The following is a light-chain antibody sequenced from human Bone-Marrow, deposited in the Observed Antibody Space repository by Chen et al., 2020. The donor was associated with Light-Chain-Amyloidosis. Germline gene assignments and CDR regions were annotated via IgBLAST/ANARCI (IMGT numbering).Light chain of an antibody. J-gene: IGKJ1*01. CDR1: QSVFRY. Sequence: EIVLTQSPATLSLSPGETATLSCRASQSVFRYLAWYQQVPGQPPRLLIYDASTRATGTPARISGGGSGTDFTLTISSLDPEDFAVYCCQQRSSWPWTFGQGTKVEVK. CDR2: DAS. CDR3: QQRSSWPWT. V-gene: IGKV3-11*01.